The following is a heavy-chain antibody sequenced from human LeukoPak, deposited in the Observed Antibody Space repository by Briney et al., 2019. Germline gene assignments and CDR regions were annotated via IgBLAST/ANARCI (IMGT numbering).Heavy chain of an antibody. CDR1: GFTFSSYE. Sequence: GGSLRLSCAASGFTFSSYEMNWVRQAPGKGLEWVSYISSSDSTIYYADSVKGRLTISRDNAKNLLYLQMTSLSAEDTAVYDCARSGLDLDYWGQGTLVTASS. D-gene: IGHD3-10*01. CDR3: ARSGLDLDY. J-gene: IGHJ4*02. CDR2: ISSSDSTI. V-gene: IGHV3-48*03.